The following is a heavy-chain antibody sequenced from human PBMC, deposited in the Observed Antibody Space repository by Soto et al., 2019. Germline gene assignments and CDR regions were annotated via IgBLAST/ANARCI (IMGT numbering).Heavy chain of an antibody. J-gene: IGHJ6*01. CDR2: IYPGDSDT. Sequence: PVESLKISFECCGYSFTSYWRCCVLQVPGKGLYWMGIIYPGDSDTRYSPSLQGQVTISAEKSISTAYLKWSSLKASDTAMYYCARHQTSMKAYYSHYYGMEVWGQGTTVTV. CDR3: ARHQTSMKAYYSHYYGMEV. CDR1: GYSFTSYW. V-gene: IGHV5-51*01.